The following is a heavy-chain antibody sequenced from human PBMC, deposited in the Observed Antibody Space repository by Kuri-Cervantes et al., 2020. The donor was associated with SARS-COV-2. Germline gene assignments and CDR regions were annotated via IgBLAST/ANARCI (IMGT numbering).Heavy chain of an antibody. CDR1: GASLSGYY. J-gene: IGHJ4*02. Sequence: SETMSLTSAFYGASLSGYYWNWIRQSPRKGLEWIGEVNQRGSTNYNPSLKSRVTISVDTSKNQFSLKLSSVTAADTSVYYCARGATYYDYVWGSYRCSNFDYWGQGTLVTVSS. V-gene: IGHV4-34*01. CDR2: VNQRGST. CDR3: ARGATYYDYVWGSYRCSNFDY. D-gene: IGHD3-16*02.